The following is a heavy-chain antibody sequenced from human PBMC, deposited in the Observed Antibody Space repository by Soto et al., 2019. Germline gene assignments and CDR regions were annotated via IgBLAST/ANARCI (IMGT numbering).Heavy chain of an antibody. Sequence: RLSCAASGFTFSSYAMSWVRQAPGKGLEWVSAISGSGGSTYYAGSVKGRFTISRDNSKNTLYLQMNSLRAEDTAVYYCAKDPSKRYFDWLLFDYWGQGTLVTVSS. CDR2: ISGSGGST. D-gene: IGHD3-9*01. CDR1: GFTFSSYA. CDR3: AKDPSKRYFDWLLFDY. V-gene: IGHV3-23*01. J-gene: IGHJ4*02.